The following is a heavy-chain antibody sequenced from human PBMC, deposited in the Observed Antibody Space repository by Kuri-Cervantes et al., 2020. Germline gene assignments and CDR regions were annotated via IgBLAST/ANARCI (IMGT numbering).Heavy chain of an antibody. V-gene: IGHV4-30-4*02. D-gene: IGHD3-22*01. J-gene: IGHJ5*02. CDR2: ISYSGST. CDR3: ARTVTMIVVSNSENWFDP. Sequence: SETLSLTCTVSGGSISSGDYYWSWIRQPPGKGLEWIGYISYSGSTYYNPSLKSRVTISLDTSKNQFSLKLSSVIAADTAVYYCARTVTMIVVSNSENWFDPWGQGTLVTVSS. CDR1: GGSISSGDYY.